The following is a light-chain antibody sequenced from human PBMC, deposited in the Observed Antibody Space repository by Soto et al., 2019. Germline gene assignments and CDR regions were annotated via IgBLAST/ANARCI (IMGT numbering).Light chain of an antibody. CDR1: SSDVGGYNY. J-gene: IGLJ2*01. CDR3: SSYAGSLVV. Sequence: QSALTQPPSASGSPGQSVTISCTGTSSDVGGYNYVSWYQQHPGKAPKLMIYEVSKRPSGVPDRFSGSKSGNMASLTVSGLQAEDEADYYCSSYAGSLVVFGGGTKLTVL. V-gene: IGLV2-8*01. CDR2: EVS.